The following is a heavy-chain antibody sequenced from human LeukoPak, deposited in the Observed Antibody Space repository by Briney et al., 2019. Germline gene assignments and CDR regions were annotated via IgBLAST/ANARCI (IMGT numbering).Heavy chain of an antibody. Sequence: GGSLRLSCAASGFTFSDYYMSWIRQAPGRGLEWVSYISSSGSTIYYADSVKGRFTISRDNAKNSLYLQMNSLRAEDTAVYYCARAPRTYDYVWGSCRPLHLDYWGQGTLVTVSS. CDR3: ARAPRTYDYVWGSCRPLHLDY. V-gene: IGHV3-11*01. J-gene: IGHJ4*02. D-gene: IGHD3-16*02. CDR1: GFTFSDYY. CDR2: ISSSGSTI.